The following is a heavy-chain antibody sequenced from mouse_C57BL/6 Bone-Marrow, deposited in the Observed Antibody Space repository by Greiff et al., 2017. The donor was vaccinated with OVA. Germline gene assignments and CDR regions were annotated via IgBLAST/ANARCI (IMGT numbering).Heavy chain of an antibody. V-gene: IGHV5-12*01. CDR3: ARYGSSYLDY. J-gene: IGHJ2*01. D-gene: IGHD1-1*01. Sequence: EVKLMESGGGLVQPGGSLKLSCAASGFTFSDYYMYWVRQTPEKRLEWVAYISNGGGSTYYPDTVKGRFTISRDNAKNTLYLQMSRLKSEDTAMYYCARYGSSYLDYWGQGTTLTVSS. CDR2: ISNGGGST. CDR1: GFTFSDYY.